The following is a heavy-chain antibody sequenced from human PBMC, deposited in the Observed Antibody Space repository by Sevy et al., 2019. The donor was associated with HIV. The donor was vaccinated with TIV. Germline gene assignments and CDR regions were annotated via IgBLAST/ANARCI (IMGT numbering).Heavy chain of an antibody. J-gene: IGHJ3*02. Sequence: GGSLRLSCAASGFTFSSYAMHWVRQAPGKGLEWVAVISYDGSNKYYADSVKGRFTISRDNSKNTLSLQMNSLRAEDTAVYYCARLLTVTDAFDIWGQGTMVTVSS. CDR1: GFTFSSYA. CDR3: ARLLTVTDAFDI. CDR2: ISYDGSNK. V-gene: IGHV3-30-3*01. D-gene: IGHD4-17*01.